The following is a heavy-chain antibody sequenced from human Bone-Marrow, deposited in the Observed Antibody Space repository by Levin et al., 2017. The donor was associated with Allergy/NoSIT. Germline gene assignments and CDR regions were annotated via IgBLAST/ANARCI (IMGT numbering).Heavy chain of an antibody. CDR3: ARWDSSGRFGDHSYYMDV. CDR2: VNHRGST. V-gene: IGHV4-34*01. D-gene: IGHD6-25*01. CDR1: GGSFSGYY. Sequence: PSETLSLTCAVYGGSFSGYYWSWIRQPPGKGLEYIGEVNHRGSTNYNPSLKSRVTIFLDTSKNQFSLRLSSVTAADTAIYYCARWDSSGRFGDHSYYMDVWGKGTTVTVSS. J-gene: IGHJ6*03.